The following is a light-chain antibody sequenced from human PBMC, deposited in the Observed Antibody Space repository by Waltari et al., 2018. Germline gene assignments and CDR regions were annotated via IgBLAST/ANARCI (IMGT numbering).Light chain of an antibody. Sequence: DIQVTQSPSTLSASVGDRVTITCRASQRIDRWLAWYQQKPGKAPKLLIYKTSSLESGVPSRFSGSGYGTEFTLTISSLQPDDFATYYCQQYKSYRTFGQGTKVEIK. CDR1: QRIDRW. V-gene: IGKV1-5*03. CDR2: KTS. J-gene: IGKJ1*01. CDR3: QQYKSYRT.